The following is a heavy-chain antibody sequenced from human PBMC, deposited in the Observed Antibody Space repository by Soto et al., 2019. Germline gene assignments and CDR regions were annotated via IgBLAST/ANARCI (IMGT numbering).Heavy chain of an antibody. D-gene: IGHD2-2*01. CDR1: GYTFTRYA. J-gene: IGHJ3*02. Sequence: QVQLVQSGAEVKKPGASVKVSCRASGYTFTRYALHWVRQAPGQRLEWMGWINAGNGITTYSQKFQCRVTITRDKSARTAYMELSSLTSEDTAVYYCARGGQLLSVAFDIWGQGTRVTVSS. CDR3: ARGGQLLSVAFDI. CDR2: INAGNGIT. V-gene: IGHV1-3*01.